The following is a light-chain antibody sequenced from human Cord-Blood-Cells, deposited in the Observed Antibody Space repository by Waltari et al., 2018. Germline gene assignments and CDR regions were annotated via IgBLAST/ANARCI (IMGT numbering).Light chain of an antibody. Sequence: QYALTQPRPVSGAPGPSFNISCTGTRRDVGGYNDVPCYQQHPGKTPKLMIYDVSKRHSGVPDRCYGPKSGNTASLTISGLQAEDGADYYCCSYAGSYTWVFGGGTKLTVL. V-gene: IGLV2-11*01. CDR2: DVS. CDR3: CSYAGSYTWV. J-gene: IGLJ3*02. CDR1: RRDVGGYND.